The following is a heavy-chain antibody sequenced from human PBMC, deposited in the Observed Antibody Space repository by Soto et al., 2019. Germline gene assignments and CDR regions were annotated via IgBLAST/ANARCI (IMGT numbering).Heavy chain of an antibody. Sequence: QVQLQQWGAGLLKPSETLSLTCAVYGGSFSGYYWSWIRQPPGKGLEWIGEINHSGSTNYNPSLKSRVTISVDTSKNQFSLKLSSVTAADTAVYYCASPDDSSGYPPPWGQGTLVTVSS. CDR1: GGSFSGYY. V-gene: IGHV4-34*01. CDR3: ASPDDSSGYPPP. D-gene: IGHD3-22*01. CDR2: INHSGST. J-gene: IGHJ5*02.